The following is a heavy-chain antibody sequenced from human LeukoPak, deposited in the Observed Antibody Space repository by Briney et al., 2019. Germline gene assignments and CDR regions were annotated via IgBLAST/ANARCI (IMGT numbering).Heavy chain of an antibody. J-gene: IGHJ3*02. D-gene: IGHD4-17*01. CDR1: GFTFSSYS. Sequence: GGSLRLSCAASGFTFSSYSMNWVRQAPGKGLEWVSYISSSSSTIYYADSVKGRFTISRDNAKNSLYLQMNSLRAEDTAVYYCARDRYLRSHDAFDIWGQGTMVTVSS. CDR3: ARDRYLRSHDAFDI. CDR2: ISSSSSTI. V-gene: IGHV3-48*01.